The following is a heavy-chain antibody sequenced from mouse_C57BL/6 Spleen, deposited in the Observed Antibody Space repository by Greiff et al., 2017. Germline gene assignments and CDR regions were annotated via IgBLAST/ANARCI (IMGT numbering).Heavy chain of an antibody. Sequence: QVQLQQSGPELVKPGASVKISCKASGYAFSSSWMNWVKQRPGKGLEWIGRIYPGDGDTNYNGKFKGKATLTADKSSSTAYMQLSSLTSEDSAVYFCARGGDDGYCAWFAYWGQGTLVTVSA. D-gene: IGHD2-3*01. J-gene: IGHJ3*01. CDR2: IYPGDGDT. V-gene: IGHV1-82*01. CDR1: GYAFSSSW. CDR3: ARGGDDGYCAWFAY.